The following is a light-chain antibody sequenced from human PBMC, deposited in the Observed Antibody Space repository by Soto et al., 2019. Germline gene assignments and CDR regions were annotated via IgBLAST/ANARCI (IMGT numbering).Light chain of an antibody. Sequence: DMQMTQSPSSLSASVGDAVSLTCRASRSISNYLNWYQQKPGRAPKLMISGASSLQRGVPSRFSGSGSGTTFTLTISSLQPDDFAIYFCQQSYTAPYTVGPGTKVDI. J-gene: IGKJ3*01. CDR2: GAS. CDR3: QQSYTAPYT. V-gene: IGKV1-39*01. CDR1: RSISNY.